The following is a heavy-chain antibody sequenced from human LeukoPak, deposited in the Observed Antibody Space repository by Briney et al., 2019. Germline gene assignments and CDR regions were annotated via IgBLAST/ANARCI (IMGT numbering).Heavy chain of an antibody. J-gene: IGHJ4*02. CDR1: GGSISSYY. Sequence: PSETLSLTCTVSGGSISSYYWSWIRQPPGKGLEWIGYVYYTGRTNYNPSLKSRVTMSVDTSKNEFSLNLTSATAADTAVYYCARDYSNYIRDYWGEGALVTVSS. CDR3: ARDYSNYIRDY. D-gene: IGHD4-11*01. CDR2: VYYTGRT. V-gene: IGHV4-59*01.